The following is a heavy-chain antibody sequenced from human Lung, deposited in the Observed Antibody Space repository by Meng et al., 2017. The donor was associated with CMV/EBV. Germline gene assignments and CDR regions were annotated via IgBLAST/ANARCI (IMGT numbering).Heavy chain of an antibody. D-gene: IGHD3-10*01. CDR1: GDSITNHNW. Sequence: QVRLRGSGPALGKPPETLSLTCAVSGDSITNHNWWAWVRQPPGKGLEWIGEIPHRGSSAYNPSLKSRVSMSIDKSKNQFSLKLTSVTAADTAVYHCLRRSGGSVWGQGTLVTVSS. CDR2: IPHRGSS. CDR3: LRRSGGSV. J-gene: IGHJ1*01. V-gene: IGHV4-4*03.